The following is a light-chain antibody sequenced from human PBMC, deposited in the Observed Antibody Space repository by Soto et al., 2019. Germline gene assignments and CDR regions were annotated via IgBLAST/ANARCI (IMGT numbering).Light chain of an antibody. CDR2: EVS. CDR3: ISYTSGSTLYV. Sequence: QSVLTQSASVPGSPGQSITISCTGTSSDVGGYNYVSWYQQHPGKAPQLMISEVSNRPSGVSNRFSGSKSGNTASLTISGLQAEDEADYYCISYTSGSTLYVFGTGTKVT. J-gene: IGLJ1*01. V-gene: IGLV2-14*01. CDR1: SSDVGGYNY.